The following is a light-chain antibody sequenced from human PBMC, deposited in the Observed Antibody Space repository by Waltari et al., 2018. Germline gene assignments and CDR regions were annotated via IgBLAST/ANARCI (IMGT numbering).Light chain of an antibody. J-gene: IGKJ4*01. CDR3: QQYGYLPLT. V-gene: IGKV3-20*01. CDR1: QSVSGNN. Sequence: ENVLTQSPGSLSLSPGERVTLSYRASQSVSGNNLAWYQQKPGQAPRLLIYGASSRATGIPDRFSGSASGTDFTLTISRLEPEDFAVYYCQQYGYLPLTFDGGTKVESK. CDR2: GAS.